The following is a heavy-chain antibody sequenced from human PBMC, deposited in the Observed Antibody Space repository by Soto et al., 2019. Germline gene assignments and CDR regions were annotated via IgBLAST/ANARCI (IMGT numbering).Heavy chain of an antibody. CDR1: GGSISSYC. D-gene: IGHD5-18*01. Sequence: SETLSLTCTVSGGSISSYCWSWIRQPPGKGLEWIGYIYYSGSTNYNPSLKSRVTISVDTSKNQFSLKLSSVTAADTAVYYCARAIGYSYGYSSRFDPWGQGTLVTVSS. J-gene: IGHJ5*02. V-gene: IGHV4-59*01. CDR3: ARAIGYSYGYSSRFDP. CDR2: IYYSGST.